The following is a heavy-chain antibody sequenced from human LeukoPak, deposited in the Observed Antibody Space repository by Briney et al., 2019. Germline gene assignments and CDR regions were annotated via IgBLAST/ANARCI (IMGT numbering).Heavy chain of an antibody. CDR3: AKSGLSRFDY. J-gene: IGHJ4*02. CDR1: GLTFSSYE. D-gene: IGHD4/OR15-4a*01. V-gene: IGHV3-30*02. Sequence: GGSLRLPCAASGLTFSSYEMNWVRQAPGKGLEGVAFIRYDGSNTYYTDSVKGRFTISRDNSKNTLSLQMNSLRAEDTAVYYCAKSGLSRFDYWGQGTLVTVSS. CDR2: IRYDGSNT.